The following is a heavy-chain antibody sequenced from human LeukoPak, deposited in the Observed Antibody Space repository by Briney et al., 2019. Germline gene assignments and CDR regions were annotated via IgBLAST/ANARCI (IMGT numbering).Heavy chain of an antibody. CDR3: AELGNTMLGGV. CDR2: ISSSGSTI. V-gene: IGHV3-48*03. Sequence: PGGSLTLSCAASGFTFSSYEMNWVRQAPGKGLEWVGYISSSGSTIYYADSVNGRFTISRDNAKNSLYLQMNCLRAEDTAVDYCAELGNTMLGGVWGKGTTVTISS. CDR1: GFTFSSYE. J-gene: IGHJ6*04. D-gene: IGHD3-10*02.